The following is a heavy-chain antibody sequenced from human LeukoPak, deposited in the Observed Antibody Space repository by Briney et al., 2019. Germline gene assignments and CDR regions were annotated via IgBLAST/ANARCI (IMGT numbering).Heavy chain of an antibody. V-gene: IGHV1-18*01. Sequence: ASVKVSCKASGYTFTNYGITWVRQAPGQGLEWMGWISGHQGNTKYAQNFQGRVTMTIDTSASTAYMDLRSLRSDDTAIYFCARSDLATITAGPFEYWGQGTLVAVYS. CDR1: GYTFTNYG. J-gene: IGHJ4*02. CDR2: ISGHQGNT. CDR3: ARSDLATITAGPFEY. D-gene: IGHD5-12*01.